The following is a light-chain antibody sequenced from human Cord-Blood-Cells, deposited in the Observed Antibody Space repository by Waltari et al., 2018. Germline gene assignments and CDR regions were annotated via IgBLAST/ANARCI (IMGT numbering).Light chain of an antibody. J-gene: IGLJ3*02. CDR3: SSYTSSSTLM. CDR2: DVS. V-gene: IGLV2-14*01. CDR1: SSDVGGYTY. Sequence: QSALTQPASVSGSPGRSIPISCTGTSSDVGGYTYASWYQQHPGKAPKLMIYDVSKRPSGVSNRFSGSKSGNTASLTISGLQAEDEADYYCSSYTSSSTLMFGGGTKLTVL.